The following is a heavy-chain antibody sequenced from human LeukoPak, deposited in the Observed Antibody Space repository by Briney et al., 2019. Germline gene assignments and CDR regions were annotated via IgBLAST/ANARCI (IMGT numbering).Heavy chain of an antibody. CDR1: GGSISSYY. J-gene: IGHJ4*02. CDR3: ARDGLLWFGEFY. D-gene: IGHD3-10*01. CDR2: IYYSGST. Sequence: SETLSLTCTVSGGSISSYYWSWIRQPPGKGLVWIGYIYYSGSTNYNPSLKSRVTISVDTSKNQFSLKLSSVTAADTAVYYCARDGLLWFGEFYWGQGTLVTVSS. V-gene: IGHV4-59*12.